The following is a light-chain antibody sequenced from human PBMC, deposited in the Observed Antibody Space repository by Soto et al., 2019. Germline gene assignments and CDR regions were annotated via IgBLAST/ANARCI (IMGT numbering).Light chain of an antibody. CDR3: EQYYSYRSS. Sequence: ALRLTQSPSSFSASTGDRVTITCRASQGISSYLAWYQQKPGKAPKLLIYAASTLQIGLPPRFSGRGSVSDFTLTITSLQSEDCATYYGEQYYSYRSSFGKGTKLLIK. CDR1: QGISSY. CDR2: AAS. V-gene: IGKV1-8*01. J-gene: IGKJ2*01.